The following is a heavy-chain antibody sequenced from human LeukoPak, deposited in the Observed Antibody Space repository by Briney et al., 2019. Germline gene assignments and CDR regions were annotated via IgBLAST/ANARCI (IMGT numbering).Heavy chain of an antibody. J-gene: IGHJ4*02. CDR1: GFTFSTYG. V-gene: IGHV3-30*02. CDR2: IRYDGSSK. CDR3: AKSSLVVPATIGYYFDY. Sequence: PAGSLRLSCTASGFTFSTYGIHWVRQAPGKGLEWVAFIRYDGSSKSYADSVKGRFTISRDNSKNTLYLQMNSLRAEDTAVYYCAKSSLVVPATIGYYFDYWGQGTLVTVSS. D-gene: IGHD2-2*01.